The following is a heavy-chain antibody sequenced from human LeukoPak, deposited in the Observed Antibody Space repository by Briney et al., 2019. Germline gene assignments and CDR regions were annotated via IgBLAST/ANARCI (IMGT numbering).Heavy chain of an antibody. CDR3: ARGAYYDFIHFDY. CDR1: GGSISSSSYY. CDR2: IYYSGST. J-gene: IGHJ4*02. D-gene: IGHD3-3*01. V-gene: IGHV4-39*07. Sequence: PSETPSLTCTVSGGSISSSSYYWGWIRQPPGKGLEWIGSIYYSGSTYYNPSLKSRVTISVDTSKNQFSLKLSSVTAADTAVYYCARGAYYDFIHFDYWGQGTLVTVSS.